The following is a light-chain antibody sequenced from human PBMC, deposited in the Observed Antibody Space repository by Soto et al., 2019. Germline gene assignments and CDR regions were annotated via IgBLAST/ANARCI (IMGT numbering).Light chain of an antibody. J-gene: IGKJ1*01. CDR1: NTISSSY. CDR3: QQYGSSSWT. Sequence: IVFTPTPRTLSLSPGERSTRSCRASNTISSSYLAWYQQRPGQAPRLLIYGASSRVTGIPDRFSGSGSGTEFTLTISRLEPEDFAVYYCQQYGSSSWTFGQGTKVDIK. CDR2: GAS. V-gene: IGKV3-20*01.